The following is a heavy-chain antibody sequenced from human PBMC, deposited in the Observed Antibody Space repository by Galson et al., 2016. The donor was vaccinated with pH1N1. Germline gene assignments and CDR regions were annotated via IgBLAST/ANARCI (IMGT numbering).Heavy chain of an antibody. Sequence: SVKVSCKASGYTFTGHYMHWVRQAPGRGLEWMGWINPDNGDSKYAQKFQDRVTMSRDTANSTAYMEVNRLTSDDTAVYYCARIISYSSGLDPWGQGTLVTVSS. CDR3: ARIISYSSGLDP. J-gene: IGHJ5*02. V-gene: IGHV1-2*02. D-gene: IGHD2-21*01. CDR2: INPDNGDS. CDR1: GYTFTGHY.